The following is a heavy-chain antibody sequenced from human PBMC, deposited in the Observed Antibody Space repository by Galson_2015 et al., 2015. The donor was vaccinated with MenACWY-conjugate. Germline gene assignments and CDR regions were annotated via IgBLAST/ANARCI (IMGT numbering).Heavy chain of an antibody. J-gene: IGHJ4*02. CDR1: GFTFSSYS. Sequence: SLRLSCAASGFTFSSYSMNWVRQAPGKGLEWVSYISSSSSTIYYADSVKGRFTISRDNAKNSLYLQMNSLRAEDTAVYYCARTQYYYDSSGYLNYWGQGTLVTVSS. CDR3: ARTQYYYDSSGYLNY. CDR2: ISSSSSTI. D-gene: IGHD3-22*01. V-gene: IGHV3-48*04.